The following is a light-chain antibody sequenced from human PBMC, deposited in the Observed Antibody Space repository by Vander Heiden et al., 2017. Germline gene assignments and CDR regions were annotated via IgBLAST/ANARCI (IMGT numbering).Light chain of an antibody. V-gene: IGLV1-40*01. CDR1: SSNIGAGFD. CDR2: GNS. CDR3: QSYDSSLSAYV. J-gene: IGLJ1*01. Sequence: QSVLTQPPSVSGAPGQRVTIPCTGSSSNIGAGFDVNWYQQLPGTTPKLLIFGNSNRPSGVPDRFSGSKSGTSASLAITWLQAEDEGDYYCQSYDSSLSAYVFGTGTKVTVL.